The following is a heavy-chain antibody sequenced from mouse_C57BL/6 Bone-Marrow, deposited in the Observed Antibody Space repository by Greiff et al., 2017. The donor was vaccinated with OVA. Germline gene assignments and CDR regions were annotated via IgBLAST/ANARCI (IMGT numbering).Heavy chain of an antibody. CDR1: GYTFTDYY. V-gene: IGHV1-76*01. J-gene: IGHJ3*01. CDR3: ARLIYSNSWFAY. CDR2: IYPGSGNT. Sequence: VQLQQSGAELVRPGASVKLSCKASGYTFTDYYINWVKQRPGQGLEWIARIYPGSGNTYYNEKFKSKATLTVDTSSSTAYMQLSSLTSEDSAVYYCARLIYSNSWFAYWGQGTLVTVSA. D-gene: IGHD2-5*01.